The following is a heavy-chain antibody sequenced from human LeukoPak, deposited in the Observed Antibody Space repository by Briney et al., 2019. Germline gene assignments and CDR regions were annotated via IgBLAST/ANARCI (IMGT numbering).Heavy chain of an antibody. Sequence: ASVKVSCKTSGYSFTSSYIHWVRQAPGHGLDWMGWINPNSGATNYGRKFQGRVAMTRDTPIGTVYMDLSRLTSDDTAVYYCTRSGAYYSGMYHFDSWGQGTLVTVSS. CDR1: GYSFTSSY. D-gene: IGHD3-22*01. CDR2: INPNSGAT. CDR3: TRSGAYYSGMYHFDS. V-gene: IGHV1-2*02. J-gene: IGHJ4*02.